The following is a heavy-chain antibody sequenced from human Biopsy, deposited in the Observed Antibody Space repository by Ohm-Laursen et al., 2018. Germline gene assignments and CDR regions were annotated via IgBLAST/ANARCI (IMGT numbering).Heavy chain of an antibody. CDR3: AKQEGVAYGDIDY. J-gene: IGHJ4*02. CDR1: GFTLTDSG. Sequence: RSLRLSCAASGFTLTDSGMHWVRQAPGKGLEWVALISYDGSYKNYGDSVKGRFTISRDNSKNTLYLQMNSLGPEDTAVYYCAKQEGVAYGDIDYWGQGTLVTVSS. V-gene: IGHV3-30*18. CDR2: ISYDGSYK. D-gene: IGHD3-10*01.